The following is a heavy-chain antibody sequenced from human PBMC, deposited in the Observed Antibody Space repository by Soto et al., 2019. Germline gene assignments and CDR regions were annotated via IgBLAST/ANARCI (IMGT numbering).Heavy chain of an antibody. V-gene: IGHV3-73*01. D-gene: IGHD2-2*01. CDR3: TTGCISTSCRGGDYYYYYGMDV. J-gene: IGHJ6*02. Sequence: PGGSLRLSCAASGFSLSASAIHWVRQASGKGLEWVGRIRSKVNSYATEHAASVKGRFTISRDDSKNTAYLEMNSLKTEDTAVYYCTTGCISTSCRGGDYYYYYGMDVWGQGTTVTVSS. CDR1: GFSLSASA. CDR2: IRSKVNSYAT.